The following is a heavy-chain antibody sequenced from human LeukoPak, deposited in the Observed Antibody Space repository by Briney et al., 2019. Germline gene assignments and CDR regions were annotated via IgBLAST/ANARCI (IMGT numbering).Heavy chain of an antibody. J-gene: IGHJ3*02. CDR1: GYTLTELS. V-gene: IGHV1-24*01. D-gene: IGHD1-26*01. CDR3: ATDLGGSDRDAFDI. CDR2: FDPEDGET. Sequence: ASVKVSCKVSGYTLTELSMHWVRQAPGKGLEWMGGFDPEDGETIYAQKFQGRVTMTEDTSTDTAYMELSSLRSEDTAVYYCATDLGGSDRDAFDIWGQGTMVTVSS.